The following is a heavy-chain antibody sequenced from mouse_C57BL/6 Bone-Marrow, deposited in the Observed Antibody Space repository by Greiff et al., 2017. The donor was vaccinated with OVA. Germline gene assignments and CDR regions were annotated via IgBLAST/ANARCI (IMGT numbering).Heavy chain of an antibody. Sequence: VQLQQSGPELVKPGASVKISCKASGYTFTDYYMNWVKQSHGKSLEWIGDINPNNGGTSYNQKFKGKATLTVDKSSSTAYMELRSLTSEDSAVYYCANWDGGFAYWGQGTLVTVSA. J-gene: IGHJ3*01. CDR1: GYTFTDYY. CDR2: INPNNGGT. V-gene: IGHV1-26*01. CDR3: ANWDGGFAY. D-gene: IGHD4-1*01.